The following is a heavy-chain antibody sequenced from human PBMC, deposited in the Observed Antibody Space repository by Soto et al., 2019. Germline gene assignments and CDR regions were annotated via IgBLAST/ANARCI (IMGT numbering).Heavy chain of an antibody. J-gene: IGHJ5*02. CDR1: GGTFSSYA. V-gene: IGHV1-69*13. Sequence: ASVKVSCKASGGTFSSYAISWVRQAPGQGLEWMGGIIPIFGTANYAQKFQGRVTITADESTSTAYMELSSLRSEDTAVYYCAREPGYCSGGSCYWLGWFDPWGQGTLVTVPQ. CDR2: IIPIFGTA. D-gene: IGHD2-15*01. CDR3: AREPGYCSGGSCYWLGWFDP.